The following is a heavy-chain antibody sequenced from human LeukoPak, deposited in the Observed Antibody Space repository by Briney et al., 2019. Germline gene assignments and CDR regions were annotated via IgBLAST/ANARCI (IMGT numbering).Heavy chain of an antibody. CDR2: MNPNSGNT. V-gene: IGHV1-8*01. CDR3: ARGSSGGYYYYMDV. D-gene: IGHD1-26*01. CDR1: GYTFTSYD. J-gene: IGHJ6*03. Sequence: RASVKVSCKASGYTFTSYDINWVRQATGQGLEWMGWMNPNSGNTGYAQKFQGRVTITRNTSISTAYMELSSLRSEDTAVYYCARGSSGGYYYYMDVWGKGTTVTVSS.